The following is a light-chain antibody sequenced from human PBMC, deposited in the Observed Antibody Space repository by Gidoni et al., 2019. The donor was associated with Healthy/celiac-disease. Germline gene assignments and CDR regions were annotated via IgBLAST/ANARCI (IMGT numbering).Light chain of an antibody. CDR2: KAS. V-gene: IGKV1-5*03. CDR1: QSISSW. J-gene: IGKJ5*01. CDR3: QQYNSYSTIT. Sequence: DIQMTKSPSTLSASVGDRVTITCRASQSISSWLAWYQQKPGKAPKLLIYKASSLESWVPSRFSGSGSGTEFTLTISSLQPDDFATYYCQQYNSYSTITFGQGTRLEIK.